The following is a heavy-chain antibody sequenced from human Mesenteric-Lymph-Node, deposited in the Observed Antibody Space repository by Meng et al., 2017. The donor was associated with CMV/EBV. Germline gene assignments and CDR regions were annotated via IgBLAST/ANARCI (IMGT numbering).Heavy chain of an antibody. Sequence: GESLKISCAASGFTFSSYGMHWVRQAPGKGLEWVAFIRYDGSNKYYADSVKGRFTISRDNSKNTLYLQMNSLRAEDTAVYYCARQQQLVYWGQGTLVTVSS. V-gene: IGHV3-30*02. J-gene: IGHJ4*02. CDR2: IRYDGSNK. D-gene: IGHD6-13*01. CDR1: GFTFSSYG. CDR3: ARQQQLVY.